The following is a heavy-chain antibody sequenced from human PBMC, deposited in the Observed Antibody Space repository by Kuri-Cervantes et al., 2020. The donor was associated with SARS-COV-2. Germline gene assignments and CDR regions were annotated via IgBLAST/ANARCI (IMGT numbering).Heavy chain of an antibody. CDR1: GGSISSYY. J-gene: IGHJ4*02. Sequence: SETLSLTCTVSGGSISSYYWSWIRQPPGKGLEWIGYIYYSGSTNYNPSLKSRVTISVDTSKNQFSLKLGSVTAADTAVYYCARGRRYSLPGGLDYWGQGTLVTVSS. CDR3: ARGRRYSLPGGLDY. V-gene: IGHV4-59*12. D-gene: IGHD3-9*01. CDR2: IYYSGST.